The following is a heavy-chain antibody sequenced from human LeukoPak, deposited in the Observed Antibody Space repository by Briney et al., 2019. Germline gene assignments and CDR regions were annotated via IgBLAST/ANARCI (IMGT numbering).Heavy chain of an antibody. Sequence: SETLSLTCAVYGGSFSDYYWNWIRQPPGKGLEWIGEINHSGSTNYNPSLKSRVTISVDTSKNQLSLKLSSVTAADTAVYYCARFSVAAAGTGWFDPWGQGTLVTVSA. CDR3: ARFSVAAAGTGWFDP. V-gene: IGHV4-34*01. CDR2: INHSGST. D-gene: IGHD6-13*01. CDR1: GGSFSDYY. J-gene: IGHJ5*02.